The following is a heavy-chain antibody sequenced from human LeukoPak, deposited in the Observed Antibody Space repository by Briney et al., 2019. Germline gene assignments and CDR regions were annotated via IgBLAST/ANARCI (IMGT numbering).Heavy chain of an antibody. V-gene: IGHV4-38-2*01. D-gene: IGHD3-22*01. Sequence: SETLSLTCAVSGYSISSGYYWGWIRQPPGKGLEWIGSIYHSGSTNYNPSLKSRVTISVDTSKNQFSLKLSSVTAADTAVYYCARTRGSWGSGGYYYPRRFDPWGQGTLVTVSS. CDR1: GYSISSGYY. J-gene: IGHJ5*02. CDR2: IYHSGST. CDR3: ARTRGSWGSGGYYYPRRFDP.